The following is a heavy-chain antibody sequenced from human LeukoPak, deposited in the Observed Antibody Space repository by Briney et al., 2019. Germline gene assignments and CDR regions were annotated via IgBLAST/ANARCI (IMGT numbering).Heavy chain of an antibody. Sequence: GRSLRLSCAASGFTFIRHGMHWVRQAPGKGLEWVAVISDDGSTEYYADSVKGRFSISRDNSRNTLYLQMNSLRAEDTAVYYCAKEGTVGATSLFGFDIWGQGTKVTVSS. CDR1: GFTFIRHG. CDR3: AKEGTVGATSLFGFDI. V-gene: IGHV3-30*18. CDR2: ISDDGSTE. D-gene: IGHD1-26*01. J-gene: IGHJ3*02.